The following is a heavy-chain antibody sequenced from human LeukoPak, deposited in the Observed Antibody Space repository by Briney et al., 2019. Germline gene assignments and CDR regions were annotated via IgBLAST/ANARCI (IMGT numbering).Heavy chain of an antibody. CDR2: ISYDGSNK. D-gene: IGHD1/OR15-1a*01. Sequence: GGSLRLSCAASGFTFSSYSMNWVRQAPGKGLEWVAVISYDGSNKYYADSVKGRFTISRDNSKNTLYLQMNSLRAEDTAVYYCARDIGLPNNGAFDIWGQGTMVTVSS. CDR3: ARDIGLPNNGAFDI. J-gene: IGHJ3*02. CDR1: GFTFSSYS. V-gene: IGHV3-30*03.